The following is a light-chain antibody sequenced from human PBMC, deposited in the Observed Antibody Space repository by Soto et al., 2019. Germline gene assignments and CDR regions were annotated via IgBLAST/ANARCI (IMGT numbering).Light chain of an antibody. CDR3: QQFNVYPYT. V-gene: IGKV1-5*03. CDR2: RGS. CDR1: QSIGNW. Sequence: DIQMTQSPSTLSGSVGDRVTITCRASQSIGNWMAWYQQTPGKAPNLLIYRGSSLQSGVPSRFSGSGSGTEFTLTIVSLQPDDFAVYYCQQFNVYPYTFGRGTKLEIK. J-gene: IGKJ2*01.